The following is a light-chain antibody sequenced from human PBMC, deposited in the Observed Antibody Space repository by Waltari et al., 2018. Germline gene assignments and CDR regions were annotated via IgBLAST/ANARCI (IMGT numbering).Light chain of an antibody. J-gene: IGKJ1*01. Sequence: DIQLTQSPSSLSASVGDRVSITFRASESIGNRLNWYQQRPGKAPKLLIYAASTLQSGVPSRFTGSGSGTDFTLTIGSLQPEDFATYYCQQSYTTPRTYKNPRTFGQGTQVEIK. V-gene: IGKV1-39*01. CDR2: AAS. CDR3: QQSYTTPRTYKNPRT. CDR1: ESIGNR.